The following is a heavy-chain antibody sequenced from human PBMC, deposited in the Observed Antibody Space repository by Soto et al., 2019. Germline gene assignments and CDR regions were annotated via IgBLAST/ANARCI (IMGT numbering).Heavy chain of an antibody. CDR2: ISYDGRNK. J-gene: IGHJ6*02. V-gene: IGHV3-30-3*01. CDR1: GFTFSSYA. D-gene: IGHD6-19*01. CDR3: ARDLRVAGTSHSYYYGMDV. Sequence: GGSLRLSCAASGFTFSSYAMHWVRQAPGKGLEWVAVISYDGRNKYYADSVKGRFTISRDNSKNTLYLQMNSLRAEDTAVYYCARDLRVAGTSHSYYYGMDVWGQGTTVTVSS.